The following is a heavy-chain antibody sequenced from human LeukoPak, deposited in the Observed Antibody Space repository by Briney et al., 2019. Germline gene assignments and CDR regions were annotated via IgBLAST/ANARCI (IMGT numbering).Heavy chain of an antibody. D-gene: IGHD1-26*01. CDR1: GFTFRDYA. V-gene: IGHV3-23*01. CDR2: TIGSGGAT. J-gene: IGHJ4*02. Sequence: GGSLRLSCAASGFTFRDYAMACVRQAPGKGLEWVSGTIGSGGATYYADSVKGRFTISRDNAKNSLYLQMNSLRAEDTAVYYCARGDSGSYYFDYWGQGTLVTVSS. CDR3: ARGDSGSYYFDY.